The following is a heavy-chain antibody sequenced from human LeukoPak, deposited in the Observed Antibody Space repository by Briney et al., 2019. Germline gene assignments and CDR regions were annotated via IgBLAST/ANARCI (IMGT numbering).Heavy chain of an antibody. Sequence: GGSLRLSCAASGFTFSSYGMHWVRQAPDRGLEWVAVIWYDGSNKYYADSVKGRFTISRDNSKNTLYLQMNSLRAEDTAVYYCAKDLTVSPTTPDFWGQGALVTVST. CDR3: AKDLTVSPTTPDF. CDR1: GFTFSSYG. V-gene: IGHV3-33*06. CDR2: IWYDGSNK. J-gene: IGHJ4*02. D-gene: IGHD1-26*01.